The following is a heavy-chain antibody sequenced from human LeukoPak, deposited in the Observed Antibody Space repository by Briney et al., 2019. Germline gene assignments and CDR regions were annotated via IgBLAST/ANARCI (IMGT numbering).Heavy chain of an antibody. D-gene: IGHD6-19*01. CDR2: IYYSGST. V-gene: IGHV4-39*01. Sequence: SETLSLTCTVSGGSISSSSYYWGWIRQPPGKGLEWIGSIYYSGSTYYNPSLKSRVTISVDTSKNQFSLKLSSVTAADTAVYYCARHGYLVAGEPVDYWGQGTLVTVSS. J-gene: IGHJ4*02. CDR1: GGSISSSSYY. CDR3: ARHGYLVAGEPVDY.